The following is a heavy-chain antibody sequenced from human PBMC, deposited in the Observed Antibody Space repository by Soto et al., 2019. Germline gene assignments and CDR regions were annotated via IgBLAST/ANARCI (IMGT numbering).Heavy chain of an antibody. CDR1: DGSFSGYY. CDR2: INHSGST. D-gene: IGHD3-10*01. CDR3: ARGYEGYGLSYYFDY. V-gene: IGHV4-34*01. Sequence: QVQLQQWGAGLLKPSETLSLTCAVYDGSFSGYYWSWIRQPPGKGLEWSGEINHSGSTNYNPSLKSRVTISVDTSKNQFSLTLSSVTAADTAVYYCARGYEGYGLSYYFDYWGQGTLVTVSS. J-gene: IGHJ4*02.